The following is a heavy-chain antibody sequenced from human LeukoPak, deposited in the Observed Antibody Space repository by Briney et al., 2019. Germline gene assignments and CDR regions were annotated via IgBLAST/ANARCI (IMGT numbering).Heavy chain of an antibody. D-gene: IGHD4-11*01. J-gene: IGHJ5*02. CDR2: IYHSGST. CDR3: ARAPGNYYIVSWFDP. CDR1: GYSISSGYY. V-gene: IGHV4-38-2*01. Sequence: PSETLSLTCAVSGYSISSGYYWGWIRQPPGKGLEWIGSIYHSGSTYYNPSLKSRVTISVDTSKNQFSLKLSSVTAADTAVYYCARAPGNYYIVSWFDPWGQGTLVTVSS.